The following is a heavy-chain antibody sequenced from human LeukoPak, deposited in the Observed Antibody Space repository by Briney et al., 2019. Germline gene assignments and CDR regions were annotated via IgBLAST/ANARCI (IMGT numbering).Heavy chain of an antibody. V-gene: IGHV3-7*01. J-gene: IGHJ6*02. Sequence: GGSLRLSCAASGFAFSSYWMSWVRQAPGKGLEWVANIKQDGSGKYYVDSVKGRFTISRDNAKNSLYLQMNSLRAEDTAVYYCARDRLGGYYYYGMDVWGQGTTVTVSS. CDR3: ARDRLGGYYYYGMDV. CDR1: GFAFSSYW. CDR2: IKQDGSGK. D-gene: IGHD1-26*01.